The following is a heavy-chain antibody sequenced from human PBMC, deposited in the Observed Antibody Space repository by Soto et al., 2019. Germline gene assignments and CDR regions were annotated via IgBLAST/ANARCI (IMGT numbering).Heavy chain of an antibody. CDR2: IYYSGST. J-gene: IGHJ4*02. CDR3: ARDRALLWFGEARGQD. CDR1: GGSISSGDYY. V-gene: IGHV4-30-4*01. Sequence: PSETLSLTCTVSGGSISSGDYYWSWIRQPPGKGLEWIGYIYYSGSTYYNPSLKSRVTISVDTSKNQFSLKLSSVTAADTAVYYCARDRALLWFGEARGQDWGQGTLVPVSP. D-gene: IGHD3-10*01.